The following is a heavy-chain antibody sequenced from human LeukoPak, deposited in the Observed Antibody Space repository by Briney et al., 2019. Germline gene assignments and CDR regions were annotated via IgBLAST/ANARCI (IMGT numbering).Heavy chain of an antibody. D-gene: IGHD6-19*01. Sequence: PSETLSLTCTVSGDSISSNYWSWIRQPPGKGLEWIAYIYDTGTTVSNPSLKSRVSMSLDRSKNEFSLQLTSVTAADTAVYYCAGIWYSSGYYFDYWGQGTLVTVSS. CDR3: AGIWYSSGYYFDY. CDR1: GDSISSNY. CDR2: IYDTGTT. V-gene: IGHV4-59*01. J-gene: IGHJ4*02.